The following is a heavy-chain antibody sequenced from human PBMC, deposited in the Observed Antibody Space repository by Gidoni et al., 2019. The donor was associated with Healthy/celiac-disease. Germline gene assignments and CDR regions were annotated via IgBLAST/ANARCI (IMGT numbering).Heavy chain of an antibody. D-gene: IGHD3-3*01. V-gene: IGHV4-39*01. CDR3: ATSTYYDFWSGTNDAFDI. J-gene: IGHJ3*02. Sequence: QLQLQESRPGLVKPSETLSLTCTLSGGSISSRSYYWGWIRQPPGKGLEWIGSIYYSGSTYYNPSLKSRVTISVDTSKNQFSLKLSSVTAADTAVYYCATSTYYDFWSGTNDAFDIWGQGTMVTVSS. CDR2: IYYSGST. CDR1: GGSISSRSYY.